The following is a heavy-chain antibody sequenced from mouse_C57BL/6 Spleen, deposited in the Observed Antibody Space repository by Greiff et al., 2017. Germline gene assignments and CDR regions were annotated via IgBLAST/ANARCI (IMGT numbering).Heavy chain of an antibody. CDR1: GYTFTDYY. D-gene: IGHD1-1*01. Sequence: QVHVKQSGAELVRPGASVKLSCKASGYTFTDYYINWVKQRPGQGLEWIARIYPGSGNTYYNEKFKGKATLTAEKSSSTAYMQLSSLTSEDSAVYFCAREAYYYGSSYGYAMDYWGQGTSVTVSS. J-gene: IGHJ4*01. CDR2: IYPGSGNT. V-gene: IGHV1-76*01. CDR3: AREAYYYGSSYGYAMDY.